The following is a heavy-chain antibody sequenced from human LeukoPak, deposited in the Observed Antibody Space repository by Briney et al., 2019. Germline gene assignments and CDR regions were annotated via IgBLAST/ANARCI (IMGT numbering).Heavy chain of an antibody. D-gene: IGHD6-13*01. V-gene: IGHV4-39*01. CDR1: GGSISSSSYY. Sequence: SETLSLTCTVSGGSISSSSYYWGWIRQPPGKGLEWIGSIYYSGSTYYNPSLNSRVTISVDTSKNQFSLKLSSVTAADTAVYYCARRTLGEQQLVDWFDPWGQGTLVTVSS. J-gene: IGHJ5*02. CDR3: ARRTLGEQQLVDWFDP. CDR2: IYYSGST.